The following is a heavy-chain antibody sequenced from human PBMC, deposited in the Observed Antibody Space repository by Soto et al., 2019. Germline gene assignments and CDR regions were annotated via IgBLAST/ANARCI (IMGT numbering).Heavy chain of an antibody. CDR2: ISPGSRYP. CDR3: VRGGGGGLFDP. Sequence: QVQLVESGGGLVPPGGSLRLSCAGSGFTFGDSYMSLIRQAPGKGLEWLSYISPGSRYPAYADSVKGRFTISRDNARRSLFLQMTSLTAEDTAMYYCVRGGGGGLFDPWGQGTMVTVSS. D-gene: IGHD2-15*01. V-gene: IGHV3-11*06. CDR1: GFTFGDSY. J-gene: IGHJ5*02.